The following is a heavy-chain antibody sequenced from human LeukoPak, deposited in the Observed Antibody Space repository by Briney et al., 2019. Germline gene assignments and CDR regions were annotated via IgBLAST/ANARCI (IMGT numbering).Heavy chain of an antibody. D-gene: IGHD6-13*01. Sequence: TSETLSLTCTVSGYSISSGYYWGWIRQPPGKGLEWIGSIYHSGSTYYNPSLKSRVTISVDTSKNQFSLKLSSVTAEDTALYYCARMGGSIAAAATEDYYYYYMDVWGKGTTVTVSS. CDR1: GYSISSGYY. CDR3: ARMGGSIAAAATEDYYYYYMDV. J-gene: IGHJ6*03. V-gene: IGHV4-38-2*02. CDR2: IYHSGST.